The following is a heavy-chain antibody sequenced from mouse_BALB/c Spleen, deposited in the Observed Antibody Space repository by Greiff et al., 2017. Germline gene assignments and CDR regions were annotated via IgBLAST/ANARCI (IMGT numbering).Heavy chain of an antibody. Sequence: DVKLVESGGGLVQPGGSRKLSCAASGFTFSSFGMHWVRQAPEKGLEWVAYISSGSSTIYYADTVKGRFTISRDNPKNTLFLQMTSLRSEDTAMYYCARPAGYYYAMDYWGQGTSVTVSS. CDR1: GFTFSSFG. V-gene: IGHV5-17*02. J-gene: IGHJ4*01. CDR2: ISSGSSTI. CDR3: ARPAGYYYAMDY.